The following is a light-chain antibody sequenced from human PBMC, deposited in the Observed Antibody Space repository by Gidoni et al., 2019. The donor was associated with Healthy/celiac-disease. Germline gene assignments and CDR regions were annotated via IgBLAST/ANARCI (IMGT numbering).Light chain of an antibody. V-gene: IGLV1-40*01. CDR3: QSYDSRLSGSV. CDR1: SSNIGAGYD. CDR2: GHS. J-gene: IGLJ2*01. Sequence: QSVLPQPPSVSGAPGQRVTISCTGSSSNIGAGYDVHWYQQIPGTAPKLLIYGHSNRPSGVPDRFSGSKSGTSASLAITGLQAEDEADYYCQSYDSRLSGSVFGGGTKLTVL.